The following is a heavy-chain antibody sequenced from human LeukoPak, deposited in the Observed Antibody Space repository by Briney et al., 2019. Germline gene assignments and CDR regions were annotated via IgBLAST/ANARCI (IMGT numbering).Heavy chain of an antibody. Sequence: GGSLRLSCAASGFTFSSYAMSWVRQAPGKGLEWVSAMSGSGGSTYYADSVKGRFTISRDNAKNSLYLQMNSLRAEDTAVYYCAAFTIIVVVRQGGGVSDAFDIWGQGTMVTVSS. J-gene: IGHJ3*02. CDR3: AAFTIIVVVRQGGGVSDAFDI. CDR2: MSGSGGST. CDR1: GFTFSSYA. D-gene: IGHD3-22*01. V-gene: IGHV3-23*01.